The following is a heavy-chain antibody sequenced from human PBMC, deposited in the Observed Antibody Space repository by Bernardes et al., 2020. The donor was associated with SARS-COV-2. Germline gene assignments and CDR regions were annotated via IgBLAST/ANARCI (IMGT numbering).Heavy chain of an antibody. J-gene: IGHJ4*02. Sequence: GASLKISCKVSGYSFANFWIGWVRQKPGKGLEWMGIIYPGDSDTRYTPSFQGQVTVSADKSLSTTSLHWSSLKASDTAMYYCAKLTGSGWLIDSWGQGTLVTVSS. D-gene: IGHD6-19*01. CDR1: GYSFANFW. CDR2: IYPGDSDT. V-gene: IGHV5-51*01. CDR3: AKLTGSGWLIDS.